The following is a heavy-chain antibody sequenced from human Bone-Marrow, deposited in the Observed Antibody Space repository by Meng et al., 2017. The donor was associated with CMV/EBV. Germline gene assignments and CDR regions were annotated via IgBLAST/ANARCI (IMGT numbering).Heavy chain of an antibody. CDR1: GFTFSSYG. D-gene: IGHD6-13*01. CDR3: ARVKGAAAVYGMDV. J-gene: IGHJ6*02. CDR2: IRYDGSNK. V-gene: IGHV3-30*02. Sequence: GESLKISCAASGFTFSSYGMHWVRQAPGKGLEWVAFIRYDGSNKYYADSVKGRFTISRDNSKNTLYLQMNSLRAEDTAVYYCARVKGAAAVYGMDVWGQGTTVTVSS.